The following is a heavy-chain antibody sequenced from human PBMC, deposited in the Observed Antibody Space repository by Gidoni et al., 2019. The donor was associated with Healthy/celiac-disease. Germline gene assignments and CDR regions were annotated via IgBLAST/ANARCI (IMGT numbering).Heavy chain of an antibody. CDR1: GFTFISYG. D-gene: IGHD2-21*02. CDR3: AKDGAGCGGDCYPPAEYFQH. J-gene: IGHJ1*01. Sequence: QVQLVESGGGVVPPGRSLRLSCAASGFTFISYGMHWARQAPGKGLEWVAVISYDGSNKYYADSVKGRFTISRDNSKNTLYLQMNSLRAEDTAVYYCAKDGAGCGGDCYPPAEYFQHWGQGTLVTVSS. CDR2: ISYDGSNK. V-gene: IGHV3-30*18.